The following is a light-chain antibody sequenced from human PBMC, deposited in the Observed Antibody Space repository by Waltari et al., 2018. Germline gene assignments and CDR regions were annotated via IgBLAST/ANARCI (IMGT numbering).Light chain of an antibody. CDR2: EVS. V-gene: IGLV2-8*01. CDR1: SSDVGGFNY. J-gene: IGLJ1*01. Sequence: QSALTQPPSASGSPGQSVTISCTGTSSDVGGFNYVSWYQHHPGKAPKLMIYEVSKRPSGVPERCAGSRSGNTASLTVSGLQAEDEADYYCSSYAGSNNLGVFGTGTKVTVL. CDR3: SSYAGSNNLGV.